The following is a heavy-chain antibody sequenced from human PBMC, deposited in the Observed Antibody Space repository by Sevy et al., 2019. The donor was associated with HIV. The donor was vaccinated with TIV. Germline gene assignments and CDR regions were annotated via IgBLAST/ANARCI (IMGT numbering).Heavy chain of an antibody. CDR2: ISSPGGTI. J-gene: IGHJ6*03. V-gene: IGHV3-11*04. Sequence: GGSLRLSFTASGFIFSDYPMNWIRQAPGKGLEWVSYISSPGGTIYYADSLKGRFTISRDNTKNSLYLQMNSLKPEDTAIYYCAREGGELAMDVWGKGTTVTVSS. CDR1: GFIFSDYP. CDR3: AREGGELAMDV. D-gene: IGHD3-16*01.